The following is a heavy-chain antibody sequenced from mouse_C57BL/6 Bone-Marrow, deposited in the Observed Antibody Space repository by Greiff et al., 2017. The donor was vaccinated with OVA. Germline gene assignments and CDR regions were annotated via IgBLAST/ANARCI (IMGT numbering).Heavy chain of an antibody. CDR3: ALFITTVVASFDY. D-gene: IGHD1-1*01. CDR2: IHPSDSDT. CDR1: GYTFTSYW. J-gene: IGHJ2*01. Sequence: QVQLQQPGAELVKPGASVKVSCQASGYTFTSYWMHWVKQRHGQGLEWIGRIHPSDSDTKYNQKFKGKATLTVDQSSSTAYMQLSSLTSEDSAVYYCALFITTVVASFDYWGQGTTLTVSS. V-gene: IGHV1-74*01.